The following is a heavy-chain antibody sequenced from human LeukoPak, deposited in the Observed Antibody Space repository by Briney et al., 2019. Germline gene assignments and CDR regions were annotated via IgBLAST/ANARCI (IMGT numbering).Heavy chain of an antibody. CDR1: GGSVGSNY. J-gene: IGHJ1*01. V-gene: IGHV4-59*02. D-gene: IGHD6-19*01. CDR3: ARGSGWYPH. CDR2: ISYSGDT. Sequence: TTSETLSLTCRVSGGSVGSNYWSWVRQPPGKGLEWNGSISYSGDTKYNPSLKSRLSMSVDTSKNQCSLMLTSVTAADTAVYYCARGSGWYPHWGQGTLVTVSS.